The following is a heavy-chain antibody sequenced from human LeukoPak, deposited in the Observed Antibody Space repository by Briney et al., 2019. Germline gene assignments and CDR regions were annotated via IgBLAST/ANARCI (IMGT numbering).Heavy chain of an antibody. J-gene: IGHJ5*02. D-gene: IGHD5-18*01. CDR2: INHSGST. V-gene: IGHV4-34*01. CDR1: DGSFRGYY. Sequence: SETLSLTCAVHDGSFRGYYWSWIRQPPGKGLEWIGEINHSGSTNYNPSLKSRVTISVDTSQKQFSLKLSSVTAADTALYYCARRQGDTAMVTGWVDPWGQGTLVTVSS. CDR3: ARRQGDTAMVTGWVDP.